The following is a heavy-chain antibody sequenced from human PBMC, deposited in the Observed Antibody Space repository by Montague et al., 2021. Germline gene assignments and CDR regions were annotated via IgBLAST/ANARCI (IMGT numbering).Heavy chain of an antibody. J-gene: IGHJ4*02. CDR1: GGSISSGGYY. CDR3: ARAEDYYGSGSYLGFDY. CDR2: IFYSGNT. Sequence: TLSLTCTVSGGSISSGGYYWSWIRQLPGKGLEWIGYIFYSGNTYYNPSPKSRGTISVDTSKNQFSLKLSSVTAADTAVYYCARAEDYYGSGSYLGFDYWGQGTLVTVSS. D-gene: IGHD3-10*01. V-gene: IGHV4-31*03.